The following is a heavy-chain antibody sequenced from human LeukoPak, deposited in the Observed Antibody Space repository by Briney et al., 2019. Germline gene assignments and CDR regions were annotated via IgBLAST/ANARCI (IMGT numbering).Heavy chain of an antibody. D-gene: IGHD1-14*01. V-gene: IGHV4-61*01. Sequence: PSETLSLTCTVSGGPVSSGSYYWSWIRQPPGKGLEWIGYIYYSGSTNYNPSLKSRVTISVDTSKNQFSLKLSSVTAADTAVYYCAADVDPGIIDYWGQGTLVTVSS. CDR1: GGPVSSGSYY. CDR3: AADVDPGIIDY. CDR2: IYYSGST. J-gene: IGHJ4*02.